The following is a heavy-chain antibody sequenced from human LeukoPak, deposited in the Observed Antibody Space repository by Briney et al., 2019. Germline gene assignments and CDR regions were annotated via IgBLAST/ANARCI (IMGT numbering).Heavy chain of an antibody. CDR3: TLPWGSGSYYDY. D-gene: IGHD3-10*01. J-gene: IGHJ4*02. CDR2: IKSKTDGGTT. V-gene: IGHV3-15*01. CDR1: GFTFSKAW. Sequence: RGSLRLSCAASGFTFSKAWLNWVRQAPGKGLEWVGHIKSKTDGGTTDYAVPVKGRFTISRDDSKNTLFLQMNSLKTEDTAVYYCTLPWGSGSYYDYWGQGTLVTVSS.